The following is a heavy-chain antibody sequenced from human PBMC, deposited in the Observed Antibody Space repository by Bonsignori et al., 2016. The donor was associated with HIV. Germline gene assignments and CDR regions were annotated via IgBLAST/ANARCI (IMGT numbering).Heavy chain of an antibody. CDR2: IYPGDSDT. D-gene: IGHD6-6*01. CDR3: ARHRYSAARHDRRRYYYYMDV. J-gene: IGHJ6*03. V-gene: IGHV5-51*01. CDR1: GYSFTSYW. Sequence: GESLKISCKGSGYSFTSYWIGWVRQMPGKGLEWMGIIYPGDSDTRYSPSFQGQVTISADKSISTAYLQWSSLKASDTAMYYCARHRYSAARHDRRRYYYYMDVWGKGTTVTVSS.